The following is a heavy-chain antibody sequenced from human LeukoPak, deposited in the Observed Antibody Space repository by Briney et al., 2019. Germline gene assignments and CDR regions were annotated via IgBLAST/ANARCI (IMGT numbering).Heavy chain of an antibody. CDR3: ARGILWYDGSVTGPTNFDL. Sequence: GGSLRLSCAASGFTFSSYSMNWVRQAPGKGLEWVSSISSSSSYIYYADSVKGRFTISRDNAKNSLYLQMNSLRAEDTAVYYCARGILWYDGSVTGPTNFDLWGRGTLVTVSS. D-gene: IGHD3-22*01. J-gene: IGHJ2*01. CDR1: GFTFSSYS. CDR2: ISSSSSYI. V-gene: IGHV3-21*01.